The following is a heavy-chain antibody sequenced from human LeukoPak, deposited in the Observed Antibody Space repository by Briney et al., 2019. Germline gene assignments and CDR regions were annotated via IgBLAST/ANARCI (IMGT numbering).Heavy chain of an antibody. CDR1: GFTFSSYA. V-gene: IGHV3-23*01. D-gene: IGHD4-17*01. CDR3: ATHDYGVGFDY. CDR2: ISGSGGST. Sequence: PGGALRLPCAASGFTFSSYAMGWVRQAPGKGLEWVSAISGSGGSTYYADSVKGRFTISRDNSKNTLYLQMNSLRAEDTAVYYCATHDYGVGFDYWGQGTLVTVSS. J-gene: IGHJ4*02.